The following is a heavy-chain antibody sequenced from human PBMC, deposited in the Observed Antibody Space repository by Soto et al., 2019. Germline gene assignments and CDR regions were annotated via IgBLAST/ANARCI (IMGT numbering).Heavy chain of an antibody. Sequence: SETLSLTCAVYGGSFGGYYRSWIRQPPGKGLEWIGEINHSGSTNYNPSLKSRVTISVDTSKNQFSLKLSSVTAADTAVYYCARVKEWRAARASYYFDYWGQGTLVTV. V-gene: IGHV4-34*01. CDR1: GGSFGGYY. CDR2: INHSGST. CDR3: ARVKEWRAARASYYFDY. J-gene: IGHJ4*02. D-gene: IGHD6-6*01.